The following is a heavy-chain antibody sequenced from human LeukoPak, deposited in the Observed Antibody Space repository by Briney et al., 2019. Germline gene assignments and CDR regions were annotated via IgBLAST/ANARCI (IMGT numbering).Heavy chain of an antibody. CDR1: GYTFTGYY. Sequence: ASVKVSCKASGYTFTGYYTHWVRQAPGQGLEWMGCINPNSGGTNYAQKFQGRVTMTRDTSISTAYMELSRLRSDDTAVYYCARGVSIVLMVYADDWGQGTLVTVSS. J-gene: IGHJ4*02. V-gene: IGHV1-2*02. D-gene: IGHD2-8*01. CDR3: ARGVSIVLMVYADD. CDR2: INPNSGGT.